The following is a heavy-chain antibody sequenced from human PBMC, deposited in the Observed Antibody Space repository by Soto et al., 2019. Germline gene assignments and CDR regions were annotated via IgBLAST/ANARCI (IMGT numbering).Heavy chain of an antibody. Sequence: ETLSLTCTVSGGFVNSDTHSWSWIRQTPGKRLEWIGFIYSGGSTKNPSLRSRVTMSVDTSKNQFSLKLRSVIVADTAVYHCARFVRSCSATTCPTRADVWGQGITVTVSS. CDR2: IYSGGST. CDR1: GGFVNSDTHS. CDR3: ARFVRSCSATTCPTRADV. D-gene: IGHD2-2*01. V-gene: IGHV4-61*01. J-gene: IGHJ6*02.